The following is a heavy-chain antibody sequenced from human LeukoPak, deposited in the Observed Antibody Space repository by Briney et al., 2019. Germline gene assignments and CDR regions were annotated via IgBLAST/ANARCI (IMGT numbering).Heavy chain of an antibody. D-gene: IGHD3-10*01. J-gene: IGHJ6*02. CDR3: ARGPILLWIHNGMDV. Sequence: GRSLRLPCRGYGFIFGDHAMSWVRRPPGKGLEWVGFIRSRAYGATTEYAASVEGRFIISRDDSKGIAYLEMNSLETDDTALYYCARGPILLWIHNGMDVWGQGTTVIVSS. CDR1: GFIFGDHA. V-gene: IGHV3-49*04. CDR2: IRSRAYGATT.